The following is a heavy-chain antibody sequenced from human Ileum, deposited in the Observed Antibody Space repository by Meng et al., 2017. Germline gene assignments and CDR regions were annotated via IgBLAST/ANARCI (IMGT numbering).Heavy chain of an antibody. CDR2: INHSGST. CDR1: GGSFSGYY. CDR3: ARVSSMIMVYGGSYFDY. D-gene: IGHD2-8*01. J-gene: IGHJ4*02. Sequence: QVQLQQWGAGLLKPSEPLSLTCAVYGGSFSGYYWSWIRQPPGKGLEWIGEINHSGSTNYNPSLKSRVTISVDTSKNQFSLKLSSVTAADTAVYYCARVSSMIMVYGGSYFDYWGQGTLVTVSS. V-gene: IGHV4-34*01.